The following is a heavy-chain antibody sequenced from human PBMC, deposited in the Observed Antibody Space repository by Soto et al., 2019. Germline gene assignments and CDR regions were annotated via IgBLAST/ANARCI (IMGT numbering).Heavy chain of an antibody. Sequence: PGGSLRLSCAASGFTFDDYAMHWVRQAPGKGLEWVSGISWNSGSIGYADSVKGRFTISRDNAKNSLYLQMNSLRAEDTALYYCAKAPKWTVTTYIYFDYWGQGTLVTISS. CDR1: GFTFDDYA. J-gene: IGHJ4*02. V-gene: IGHV3-9*01. CDR2: ISWNSGSI. CDR3: AKAPKWTVTTYIYFDY. D-gene: IGHD4-17*01.